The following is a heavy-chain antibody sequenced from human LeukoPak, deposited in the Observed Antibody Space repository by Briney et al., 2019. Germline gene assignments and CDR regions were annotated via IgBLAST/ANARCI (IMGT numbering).Heavy chain of an antibody. V-gene: IGHV3-33*01. Sequence: GRSLRLSCVGSGFTFSSDGMHCVRQAPGKGLEWVAVIWYDGSNKYYADSVKGRFTISRDDSKNTLYLQMNSLRAEDTAVYYCARDPQHSMDGWGQGTTVTVPS. CDR2: IWYDGSNK. J-gene: IGHJ6*02. CDR1: GFTFSSDG. D-gene: IGHD5-18*01. CDR3: ARDPQHSMDG.